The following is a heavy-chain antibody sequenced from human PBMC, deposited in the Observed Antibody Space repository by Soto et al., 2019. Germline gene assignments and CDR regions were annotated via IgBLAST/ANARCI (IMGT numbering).Heavy chain of an antibody. V-gene: IGHV3-23*01. CDR1: GFTFSSHG. CDR2: LSRGGGST. Sequence: EAQLLESGGGSVQPGGSLRLSCAASGFTFSSHGMSWIRQAPGKGLEWISGLSRGGGSTYYVDSVKGRFTISRDNAKNTLDFRMKSLRVEDTALYYCARDGQYRTDGFDIWGQGTMVTVSS. J-gene: IGHJ3*02. D-gene: IGHD5-12*01. CDR3: ARDGQYRTDGFDI.